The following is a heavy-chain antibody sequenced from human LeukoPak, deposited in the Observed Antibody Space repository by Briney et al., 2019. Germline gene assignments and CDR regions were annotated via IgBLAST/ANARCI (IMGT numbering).Heavy chain of an antibody. CDR3: ARGLRGYSYANDY. CDR2: ISSSSSYI. Sequence: GGSLSLSCAASGFTFSSYSMNWVRQAPGKGLEWVSSISSSSSYIYYADSVKGRFTISRDNAKNSLYLQMNSLRAEDTAVYYCARGLRGYSYANDYWGQGTLVTVSS. D-gene: IGHD5-18*01. V-gene: IGHV3-21*01. CDR1: GFTFSSYS. J-gene: IGHJ4*02.